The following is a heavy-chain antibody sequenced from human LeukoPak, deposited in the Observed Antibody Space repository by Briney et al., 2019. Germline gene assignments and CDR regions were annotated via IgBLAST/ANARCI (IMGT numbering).Heavy chain of an antibody. CDR2: ISSSSSTI. D-gene: IGHD4-17*01. Sequence: GGSLRLSCAASGFTFSSYSMNWVRQAPGKGLEWVSYISSSSSTIYYADSVKGRFTISRDNAKNSLYLQMNSLRAEDTAVYYCARDFQDYGSLWGQGTLVTVSS. J-gene: IGHJ4*02. CDR1: GFTFSSYS. CDR3: ARDFQDYGSL. V-gene: IGHV3-48*04.